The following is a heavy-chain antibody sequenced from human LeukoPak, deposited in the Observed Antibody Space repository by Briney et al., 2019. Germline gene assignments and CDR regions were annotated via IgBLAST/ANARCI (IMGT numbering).Heavy chain of an antibody. J-gene: IGHJ4*02. CDR2: IVVGSGNT. CDR3: AAYCGGDCYSGGY. V-gene: IGHV1-58*01. Sequence: SVKVSCKASGFTFTSSAVQWVRQARGQRLEWIGWIVVGSGNTNYAQKFQERVTITRDMSTSAAYMELSSLRSEDTAVYYCAAYCGGDCYSGGYWGQGTLVTVSS. D-gene: IGHD2-21*02. CDR1: GFTFTSSA.